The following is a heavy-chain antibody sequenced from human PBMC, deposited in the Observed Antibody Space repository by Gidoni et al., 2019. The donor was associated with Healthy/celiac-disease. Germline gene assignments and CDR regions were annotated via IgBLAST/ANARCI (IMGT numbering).Heavy chain of an antibody. CDR1: GGSISSGGYY. J-gene: IGHJ6*03. CDR3: ARDNWNYYYYYYMDV. V-gene: IGHV4-31*03. CDR2: IYYSGST. Sequence: QVQLQESGPGLVKPSQTLSLTCTVSGGSISSGGYYWSWIRQHPGKGLEWIGYIYYSGSTYYNPSLKSRVTISVDTSKNQFSLKLSSVTAADTAVYYCARDNWNYYYYYYMDVWGKGTTVTVSS. D-gene: IGHD1-20*01.